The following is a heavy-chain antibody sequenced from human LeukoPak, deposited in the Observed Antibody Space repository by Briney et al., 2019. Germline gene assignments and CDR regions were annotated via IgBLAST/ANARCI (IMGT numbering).Heavy chain of an antibody. D-gene: IGHD6-13*01. CDR3: AKSESSSWYRGYYFDY. Sequence: PGGSLRLSRAASGFTFSSYAMSWVRQAPGKGLEWVSAISGSGGSTYYADSVKGRSTISRDNSKNTLYLQMNSLRAEDTAVYYCAKSESSSWYRGYYFDYWGQGTLVTVSS. CDR2: ISGSGGST. J-gene: IGHJ4*02. CDR1: GFTFSSYA. V-gene: IGHV3-23*01.